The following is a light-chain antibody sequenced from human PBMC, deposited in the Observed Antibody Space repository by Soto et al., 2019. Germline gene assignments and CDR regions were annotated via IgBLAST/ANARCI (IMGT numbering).Light chain of an antibody. V-gene: IGLV2-14*01. Sequence: QSVLTQPPSASGTPGQRVTISCTGTSSDVGGYNYVSWYQQHPGKAPKLIIYEVSNRPTGVSNRFSGSKSGHTASLTISGLQSEDEADYFCTSYTSSSTLDVFGTGTKVTVL. CDR3: TSYTSSSTLDV. CDR2: EVS. CDR1: SSDVGGYNY. J-gene: IGLJ1*01.